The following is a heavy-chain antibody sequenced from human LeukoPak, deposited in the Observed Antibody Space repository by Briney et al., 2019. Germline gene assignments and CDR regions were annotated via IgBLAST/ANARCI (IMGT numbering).Heavy chain of an antibody. CDR1: EFTFSSYS. CDR3: ARGSTYYDSSGQVPFDY. CDR2: ISSSSSTI. D-gene: IGHD3-22*01. Sequence: GGSLRLSCAASEFTFSSYSMNWVRQAPGKGLEWVSYISSSSSTIYYADSVKGRFTISRDNAKNSLYLQMNSLRAEDTAVYYCARGSTYYDSSGQVPFDYWGQGTLVTVSS. V-gene: IGHV3-48*01. J-gene: IGHJ4*02.